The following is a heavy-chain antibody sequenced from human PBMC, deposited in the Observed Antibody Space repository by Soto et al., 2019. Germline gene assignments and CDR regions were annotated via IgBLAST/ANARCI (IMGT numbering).Heavy chain of an antibody. Sequence: GGSLRLSCAASGFTFSNAWMNWVRQAPGKGLEWVGRIKSKTDGGTTDYAAPVKGRFTISRDDSKNTLYLQMNSLKTEDTAVYYCTTDLNWNYVHGMDVWGQGTTVTVSS. V-gene: IGHV3-15*07. J-gene: IGHJ6*02. CDR3: TTDLNWNYVHGMDV. CDR2: IKSKTDGGTT. D-gene: IGHD1-7*01. CDR1: GFTFSNAW.